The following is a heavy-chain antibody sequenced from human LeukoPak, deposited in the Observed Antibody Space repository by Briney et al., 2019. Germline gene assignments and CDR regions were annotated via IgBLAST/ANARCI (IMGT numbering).Heavy chain of an antibody. Sequence: SAVKVSCKASGYTFTSYDINWVRQATGQGLEWMGWMNPNSGNTGYAQKFQGGVTMTRNTSISTAYMELSALRSEDTAVYYCARGHQLELEDYWGQGTLVTVSS. D-gene: IGHD1-7*01. CDR3: ARGHQLELEDY. CDR1: GYTFTSYD. V-gene: IGHV1-8*01. CDR2: MNPNSGNT. J-gene: IGHJ4*02.